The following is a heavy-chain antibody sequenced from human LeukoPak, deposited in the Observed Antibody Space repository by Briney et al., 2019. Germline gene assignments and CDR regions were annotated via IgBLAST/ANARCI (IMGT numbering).Heavy chain of an antibody. CDR3: ARVGSGCPAD. V-gene: IGHV3-23*01. J-gene: IGHJ4*02. CDR2: ISGSGGST. D-gene: IGHD5-12*01. Sequence: GGSLRLSCAASGFTFSTFAMNWVRQAPGEGLEWVSGISGSGGSTYYADSVKGRFTISRDNSKNTLFLQMNSLRAEDTAVYYCARVGSGCPADWGQGTLVTVSS. CDR1: GFTFSTFA.